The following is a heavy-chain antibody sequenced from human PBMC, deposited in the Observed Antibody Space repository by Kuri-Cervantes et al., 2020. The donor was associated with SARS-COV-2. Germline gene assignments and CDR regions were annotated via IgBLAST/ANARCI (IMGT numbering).Heavy chain of an antibody. V-gene: IGHV3-21*01. Sequence: GESLKISCVASGFTFSAYTLNWVRQAPGKGLEWVSSITRSSVYISYADSLKGRFTISRDNAKNSLYLQMNSLRAEDTAVYYCARGRFCFDYWGQGTLVTVSS. CDR1: GFTFSAYT. J-gene: IGHJ4*02. CDR2: ITRSSVYI. D-gene: IGHD3-3*01. CDR3: ARGRFCFDY.